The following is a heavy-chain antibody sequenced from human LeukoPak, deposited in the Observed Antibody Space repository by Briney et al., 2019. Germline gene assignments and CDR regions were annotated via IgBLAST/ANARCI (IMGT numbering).Heavy chain of an antibody. D-gene: IGHD6-19*01. CDR1: GFTFDDYG. Sequence: PGGSLRLSCAASGFTFDDYGMSWVRQAPGKGLEWVSGINWNGGSKGYADSVKGRFTISRDNAKNSLYLQLNSLRAEDTAVYYCARDSSGWHPLDYWGQGTLVTVSS. CDR3: ARDSSGWHPLDY. V-gene: IGHV3-20*04. J-gene: IGHJ4*02. CDR2: INWNGGSK.